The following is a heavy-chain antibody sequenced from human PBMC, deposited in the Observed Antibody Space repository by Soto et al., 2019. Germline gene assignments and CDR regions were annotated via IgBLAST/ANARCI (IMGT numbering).Heavy chain of an antibody. CDR3: ARAGLYCSGGSCSGSVGAFDI. Sequence: QVQLQESGPGLVKPSQTLSLTCTVSGGSISSGGYYWSWIRQHPGKGLEWIGYIYYSGNTYYNPSLKRRVTISVDTSKNQFSLKLSSVTAADTAVYYCARAGLYCSGGSCSGSVGAFDIWGQGTMVTVSS. CDR2: IYYSGNT. J-gene: IGHJ3*02. CDR1: GGSISSGGYY. V-gene: IGHV4-31*03. D-gene: IGHD2-15*01.